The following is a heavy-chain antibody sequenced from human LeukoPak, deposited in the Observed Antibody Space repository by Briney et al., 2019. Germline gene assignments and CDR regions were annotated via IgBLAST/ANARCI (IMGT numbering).Heavy chain of an antibody. V-gene: IGHV3-48*02. Sequence: GGSLRLSCAASGFTFSDYAMSWVRQAPGKGLEWVSHISSSSSTIYYADSVKGRFTISRDNAKKSLYLQMNSLRDEDTAVYCCARVYYYDSSNAFDIWGQGTMVTVSS. D-gene: IGHD3-22*01. J-gene: IGHJ3*02. CDR1: GFTFSDYA. CDR3: ARVYYYDSSNAFDI. CDR2: ISSSSSTI.